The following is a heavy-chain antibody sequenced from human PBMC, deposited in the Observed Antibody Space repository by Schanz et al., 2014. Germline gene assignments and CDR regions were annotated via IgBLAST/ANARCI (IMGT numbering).Heavy chain of an antibody. Sequence: QVQLVQSGAEVKKPGASVKVSCKASGYSFISHAIHWVRQAPGQRLEWMGWINAANGNTRYSQQFQGRVTFTADKSTSTAYMELSSLRYEDTAVYYCARGGGPEDVFDIWGQGTILTVSS. CDR3: ARGGGPEDVFDI. V-gene: IGHV1-3*01. D-gene: IGHD2-15*01. CDR1: GYSFISHA. J-gene: IGHJ3*02. CDR2: INAANGNT.